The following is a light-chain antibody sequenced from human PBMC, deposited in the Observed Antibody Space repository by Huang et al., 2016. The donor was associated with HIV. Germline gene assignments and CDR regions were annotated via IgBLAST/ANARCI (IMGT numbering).Light chain of an antibody. CDR1: QSVSSD. CDR2: GTS. Sequence: EIVMTQSPATLSVSPGERVTLSCRASQSVSSDVAWYQQKPGQAPRLLISGTSNRATGNPARFNGRGSGTEFTLTISSLQSEHFAGYYCQQYNNWPITFGPGTRVDAK. J-gene: IGKJ3*01. V-gene: IGKV3-15*01. CDR3: QQYNNWPIT.